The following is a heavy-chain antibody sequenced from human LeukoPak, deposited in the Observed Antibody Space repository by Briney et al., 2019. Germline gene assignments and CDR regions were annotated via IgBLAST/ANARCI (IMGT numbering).Heavy chain of an antibody. J-gene: IGHJ4*02. CDR3: ARDVYCSGGSCYPTGVDY. V-gene: IGHV1-18*01. D-gene: IGHD2-15*01. CDR2: ISAYNGNT. Sequence: GASVKVSCKASGYTFTSYGISWVRQAPGQGLEWMGWISAYNGNTNYAQKLQGRVTVTTDTSTSTAYMELRSLRSDDTAVYYCARDVYCSGGSCYPTGVDYWGQGTLVTVSS. CDR1: GYTFTSYG.